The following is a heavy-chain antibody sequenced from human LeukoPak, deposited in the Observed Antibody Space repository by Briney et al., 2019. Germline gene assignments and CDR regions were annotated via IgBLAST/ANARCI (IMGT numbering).Heavy chain of an antibody. V-gene: IGHV3-48*03. CDR2: IGSGGNTI. D-gene: IGHD5-18*01. CDR1: GFTFSSYE. Sequence: GGSLRLSCAASGFTFSSYEMNWVRQAPGKGLEWVSYIGSGGNTIYYADSVKGRFTISRDNAKNSLYLQMNSLRAEDTAVYYCAREGTAMVSFDYWGQGTLVTVSS. J-gene: IGHJ4*02. CDR3: AREGTAMVSFDY.